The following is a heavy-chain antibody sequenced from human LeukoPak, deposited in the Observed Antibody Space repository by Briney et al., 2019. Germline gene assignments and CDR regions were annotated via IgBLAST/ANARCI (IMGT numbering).Heavy chain of an antibody. V-gene: IGHV3-23*01. Sequence: PGRSLRLSCAASGFTFSSYGMDWVRQAPGKGLEWVSGISGSGAGTYYADSVKGRFTSSRDNSKNTLYLQMNSLRADDTAVYYCAKMVREFYTISYYFDYWGQGTLVTVSS. CDR1: GFTFSSYG. CDR3: AKMVREFYTISYYFDY. CDR2: ISGSGAGT. D-gene: IGHD2-8*01. J-gene: IGHJ4*02.